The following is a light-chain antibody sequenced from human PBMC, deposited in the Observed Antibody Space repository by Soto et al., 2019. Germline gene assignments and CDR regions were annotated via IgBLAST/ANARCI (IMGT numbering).Light chain of an antibody. J-gene: IGKJ1*01. CDR3: QQYNSYST. Sequence: DIQMTQSPSTLSASVGDRVTVTCRASRTTSGWLAWYQQKPGKAPKLLIYDASALGSGVPSRFSGSGSVTEFTLTISSLQPDDFATYYCQQYNSYSTFGQGTKVDIK. CDR1: RTTSGW. CDR2: DAS. V-gene: IGKV1-5*01.